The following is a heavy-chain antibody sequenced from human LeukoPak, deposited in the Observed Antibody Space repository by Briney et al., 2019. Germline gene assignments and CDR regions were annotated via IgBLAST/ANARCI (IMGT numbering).Heavy chain of an antibody. CDR3: ARGYDFWSGTFDY. Sequence: PSQTLSLTCTVSGGSISSGSYYGRWIRQPAGKGLEWIGRIYTSGSTNYNPSLKSRVTISVDTSKNQFSLKLSSVTAADTAVYYCARGYDFWSGTFDYWGQGTLVTVSS. D-gene: IGHD3-3*01. J-gene: IGHJ4*02. CDR2: IYTSGST. V-gene: IGHV4-61*02. CDR1: GGSISSGSYY.